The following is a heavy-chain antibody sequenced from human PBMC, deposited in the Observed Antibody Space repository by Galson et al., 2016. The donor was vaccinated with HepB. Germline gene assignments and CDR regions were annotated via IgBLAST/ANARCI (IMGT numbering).Heavy chain of an antibody. CDR3: AKSIYYDSSGAFDI. V-gene: IGHV3-23*01. D-gene: IGHD3-22*01. CDR2: LSGSGGNT. CDR1: GFTFSSYA. J-gene: IGHJ3*02. Sequence: SLRLSCAASGFTFSSYAMNWVRQAPGKGLEWVSALSGSGGNTYHADSVNGRFTISRDNSKNTLYLQMVSLRAEDTAVYYCAKSIYYDSSGAFDIWSQGTMVTVSS.